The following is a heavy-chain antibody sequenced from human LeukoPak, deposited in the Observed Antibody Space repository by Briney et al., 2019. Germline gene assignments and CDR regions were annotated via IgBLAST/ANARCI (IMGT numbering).Heavy chain of an antibody. J-gene: IGHJ6*04. V-gene: IGHV1-3*04. Sequence: GASVKVSCTASGYTFTTYALNWLRQAPGQRPEWMEWINTGNGNTLYSQKFQGRVIMTRDTSASTAYMELSRLRSEDTAVYYCARNHDILTGSGYNYYGMDVWGKGTTVTVSS. CDR3: ARNHDILTGSGYNYYGMDV. D-gene: IGHD3-9*01. CDR2: INTGNGNT. CDR1: GYTFTTYA.